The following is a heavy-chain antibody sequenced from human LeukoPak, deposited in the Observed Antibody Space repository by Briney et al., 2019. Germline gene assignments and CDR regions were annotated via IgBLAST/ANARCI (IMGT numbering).Heavy chain of an antibody. D-gene: IGHD6-19*01. CDR2: ISAYNGDT. Sequence: PASSVKVSCQASGYTFTSYGISWVRQAPGQGLAWMGWISAYNGDTKYAPKLQGTVNMTTETSTSTAFMELRSLEPGDHAVYFFARADIRAIASRGWYGFDYWGQRTLVTASS. CDR1: GYTFTSYG. J-gene: IGHJ4*02. V-gene: IGHV1-18*01. CDR3: ARADIRAIASRGWYGFDY.